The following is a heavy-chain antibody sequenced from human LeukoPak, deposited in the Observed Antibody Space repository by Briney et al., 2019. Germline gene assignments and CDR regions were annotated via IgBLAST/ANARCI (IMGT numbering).Heavy chain of an antibody. CDR1: GYTFTSYG. CDR2: ISAYNGNT. CDR3: ARVRGSGGIFDY. Sequence: ASVKISCKASGYTFTSYGISWARQAPGQGLEWMGWISAYNGNTNYAQKLQGRVTMTTDTSTSTAYMELRSLRSDDTAVYYCARVRGSGGIFDYWGQGTLVTVSS. V-gene: IGHV1-18*01. J-gene: IGHJ4*02. D-gene: IGHD3-10*01.